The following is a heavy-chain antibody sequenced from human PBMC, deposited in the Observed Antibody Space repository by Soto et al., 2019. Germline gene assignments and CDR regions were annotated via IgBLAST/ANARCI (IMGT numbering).Heavy chain of an antibody. Sequence: QLQLQESGPGLVKPSETLSLTCAVSGGSISIGNYYWGWIRQSPGKGLEWIGSIYSGTTYYNPSLKTPFTISVDTSKNQSSLRLTSVTASDTAVYYCARHTSGGYFYHLVYWGPGTLVTVSS. J-gene: IGHJ4*02. CDR2: IYSGTT. CDR3: ARHTSGGYFYHLVY. V-gene: IGHV4-39*01. D-gene: IGHD2-21*02. CDR1: GGSISIGNYY.